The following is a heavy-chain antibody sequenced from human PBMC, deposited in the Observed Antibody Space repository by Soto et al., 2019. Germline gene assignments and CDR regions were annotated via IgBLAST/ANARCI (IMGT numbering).Heavy chain of an antibody. CDR1: GGTFNTYG. V-gene: IGHV1-69*01. Sequence: QVHLVQSGAEVKKPGSSVKVSCRASGGTFNTYGFNWVRQAPGQGLEWMGGIIPLFGTTTYAQNFQGRVTSTADQATTTADMEMSGLTSEDTAVYFCARGGELAGWMPFDSWGQGTLVTVSS. J-gene: IGHJ4*02. CDR3: ARGGELAGWMPFDS. CDR2: IIPLFGTT. D-gene: IGHD6-19*01.